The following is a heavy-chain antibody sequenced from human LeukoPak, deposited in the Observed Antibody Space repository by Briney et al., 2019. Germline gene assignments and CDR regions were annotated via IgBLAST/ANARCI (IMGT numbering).Heavy chain of an antibody. CDR1: GASMRTYY. V-gene: IGHV4-59*08. Sequence: SETLSLTCTVSGASMRTYYWSWIRQPPGKGLEWIGFIYHSGSTDYNPSLKSRGTISVDTSKYQFSLKLSSVTAADTAVYYCARTNYYGSGSYYPDLWGQGTLVTVSS. CDR3: ARTNYYGSGSYYPDL. J-gene: IGHJ5*02. CDR2: IYHSGST. D-gene: IGHD3-10*01.